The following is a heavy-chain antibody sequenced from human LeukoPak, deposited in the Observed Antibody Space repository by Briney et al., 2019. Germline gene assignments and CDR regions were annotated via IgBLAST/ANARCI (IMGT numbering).Heavy chain of an antibody. CDR2: INSSSTSI. CDR3: ARDVRQLYYFDY. Sequence: GGSLRLSCAASGFTFSNYNINWVRQAPGKGLEGVSYINSSSTSIYYADSVKGRFTISRDNAKNSLYLQMNSLRAEDTAVYYCARDVRQLYYFDYWGQGTLVTVSS. J-gene: IGHJ4*02. CDR1: GFTFSNYN. D-gene: IGHD3-10*02. V-gene: IGHV3-48*04.